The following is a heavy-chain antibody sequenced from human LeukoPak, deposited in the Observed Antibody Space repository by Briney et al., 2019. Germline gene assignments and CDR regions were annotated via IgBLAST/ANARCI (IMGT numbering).Heavy chain of an antibody. CDR2: IYHSGST. J-gene: IGHJ5*02. Sequence: PSGTLSLTCAVSGGSISSSNWWSWVRQPPGKGLEWIGEIYHSGSTNYNPSLKSRVTISVDKSKNQFSLKLSSVTAADTAVYYCARVDYYDSSGYNWFDLWGQGTLVTVSS. CDR1: GGSISSSNW. V-gene: IGHV4-4*02. D-gene: IGHD3-22*01. CDR3: ARVDYYDSSGYNWFDL.